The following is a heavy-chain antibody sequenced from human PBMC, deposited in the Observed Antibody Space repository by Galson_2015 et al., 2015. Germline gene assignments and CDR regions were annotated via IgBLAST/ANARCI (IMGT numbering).Heavy chain of an antibody. CDR2: IYYSGST. CDR3: ARVSVDTAMVRTGEGYYYGMDV. J-gene: IGHJ6*02. D-gene: IGHD5-18*01. V-gene: IGHV4-59*01. Sequence: ETLSLTCTVSGGSISSYYWSWIRQPPGKGLEWVGYIYYSGSTNYNPSLKSRVTISVDTSKNQFSLKLSSVTAADTAVYYCARVSVDTAMVRTGEGYYYGMDVWGQGTTVTVSS. CDR1: GGSISSYY.